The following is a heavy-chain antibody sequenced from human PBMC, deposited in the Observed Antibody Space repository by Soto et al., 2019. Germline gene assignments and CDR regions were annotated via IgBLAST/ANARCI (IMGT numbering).Heavy chain of an antibody. CDR1: GFSFSDYF. J-gene: IGHJ4*02. D-gene: IGHD1-1*01. Sequence: ASVKVSCKASGFSFSDYFMHWVRQAPGQGLEWMGIINPSGDIKNYAQKFQGRVTIPRDTSTSTVYMDLSSLRYEDTAVYYCTKKDDHGPDWGQGTLVTVSS. V-gene: IGHV1-46*03. CDR2: INPSGDIK. CDR3: TKKDDHGPD.